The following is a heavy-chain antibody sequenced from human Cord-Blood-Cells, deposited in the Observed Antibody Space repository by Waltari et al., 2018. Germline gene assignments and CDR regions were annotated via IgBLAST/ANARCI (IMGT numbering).Heavy chain of an antibody. CDR3: AHMEVCTNGVCYNLYYFDY. V-gene: IGHV2-5*01. CDR1: GFSHSTSGVG. CDR2: VYWNDDK. Sequence: QITLKESGPTLVKPTQTLTLTCTFSGFSHSTSGVGVGWIRQPPGTALEWLALVYWNDDKRYSPSLKSRLTITKDTSKNQVVLTMTNMDPVDTATYYCAHMEVCTNGVCYNLYYFDYWGQGTLVTVSS. J-gene: IGHJ4*02. D-gene: IGHD2-8*01.